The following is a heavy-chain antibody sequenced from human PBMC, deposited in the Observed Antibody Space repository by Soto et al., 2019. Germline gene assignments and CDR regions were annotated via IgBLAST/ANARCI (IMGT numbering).Heavy chain of an antibody. Sequence: GGSLRLSCAASGFSFSSYGMHWLRQAAGKGLEWVAVISYDGSNKYYADSVRGRFTISRDNSKNTLYLQMNSLRPEDTAVFYCAKERMEQYQLLPFFDYWGQGTLVTVSS. D-gene: IGHD2-2*01. CDR1: GFSFSSYG. J-gene: IGHJ4*02. V-gene: IGHV3-30*18. CDR3: AKERMEQYQLLPFFDY. CDR2: ISYDGSNK.